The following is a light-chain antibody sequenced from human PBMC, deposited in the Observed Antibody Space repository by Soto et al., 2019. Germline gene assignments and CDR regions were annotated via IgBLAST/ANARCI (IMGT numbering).Light chain of an antibody. CDR2: DAS. CDR1: QSIKTY. V-gene: IGKV1-39*01. CDR3: QQCYNTPRT. Sequence: EIQMTQSPSSLSSSVGARVTITCRASQSIKTYLTWYQQKPGHAPRLLIYDASSRQSGVPSTFSGSGSGTDFTLTISSLQPEDFATYYCQQCYNTPRTFGQGTRL. J-gene: IGKJ5*01.